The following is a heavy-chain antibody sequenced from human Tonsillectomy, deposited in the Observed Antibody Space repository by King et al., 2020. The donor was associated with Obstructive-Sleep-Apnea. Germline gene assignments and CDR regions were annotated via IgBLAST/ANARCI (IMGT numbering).Heavy chain of an antibody. D-gene: IGHD3-22*01. V-gene: IGHV1-46*01. CDR3: ASGEYYYDSRGYYSRDVSSGVFDP. J-gene: IGHJ5*02. CDR1: GHTFTSYY. Sequence: QLVQSGAEVKKPGASVKVSCKASGHTFTSYYMHWVRQAPGQGLEWMGIINPSGGSTTYAQKFQGRVTMTRDTSTSTVYMELGSLRSEDTAVYYCASGEYYYDSRGYYSRDVSSGVFDPWGQGTLVTVSS. CDR2: INPSGGST.